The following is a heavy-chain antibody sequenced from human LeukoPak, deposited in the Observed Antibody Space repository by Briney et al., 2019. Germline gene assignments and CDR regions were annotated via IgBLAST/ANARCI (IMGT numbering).Heavy chain of an antibody. J-gene: IGHJ4*02. D-gene: IGHD6-13*01. V-gene: IGHV1-18*01. CDR1: GYTFTSYG. Sequence: ASVKVSCKASGYTFTSYGISWVRRAPGQGLEWMGWISAYNGNTNYAQKLQGRVTMTTDTSTSTAYMELRSLRSDDTAVYYCATFRSGIAAARSLNYWGQGTLVTVSS. CDR3: ATFRSGIAAARSLNY. CDR2: ISAYNGNT.